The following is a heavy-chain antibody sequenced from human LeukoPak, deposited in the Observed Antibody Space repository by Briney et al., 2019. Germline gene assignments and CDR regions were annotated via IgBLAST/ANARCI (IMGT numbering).Heavy chain of an antibody. CDR2: IYTSGST. CDR1: GDSISTYY. CDR3: ARLSCSSTSCYSFDY. D-gene: IGHD2-2*01. Sequence: SETLSLTCTVSGDSISTYYWSWLRQPAGRGLEWIGRIYTSGSTNYNPSLKSRVTMSVDMSKNQFSLKLSSVTAADTAVYYCARLSCSSTSCYSFDYWGQGTLVTVSS. V-gene: IGHV4-4*07. J-gene: IGHJ4*02.